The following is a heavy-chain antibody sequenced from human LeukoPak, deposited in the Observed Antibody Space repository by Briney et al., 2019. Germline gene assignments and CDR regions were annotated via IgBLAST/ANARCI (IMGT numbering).Heavy chain of an antibody. CDR3: ARGSSSWYHYYYMDV. J-gene: IGHJ6*03. Sequence: PGGSLRLSCAASGFIFGSYAMSWVRRAPGKGPEWVSAISGSAGSTYDADSVRGRFTISRDNSKNTLSLQMNSLRAEDTAVYYCARGSSSWYHYYYMDVWGKGTTVTVSS. CDR1: GFIFGSYA. V-gene: IGHV3-23*01. CDR2: ISGSAGST. D-gene: IGHD6-13*01.